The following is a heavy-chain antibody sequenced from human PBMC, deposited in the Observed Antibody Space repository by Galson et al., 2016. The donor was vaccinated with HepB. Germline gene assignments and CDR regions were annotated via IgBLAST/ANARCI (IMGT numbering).Heavy chain of an antibody. D-gene: IGHD1-7*01. Sequence: SLRLSCAASGFTFSTSTMTWVRQAPGKGLEWLSFISGSSTYIYYADSVKGRFIISRDNARNSLYLQMNSLRAEDTAVYYCARGGQITGTGINPWGQGTLVTVSS. CDR3: ARGGQITGTGINP. J-gene: IGHJ4*02. CDR1: GFTFSTST. CDR2: ISGSSTYI. V-gene: IGHV3-21*01.